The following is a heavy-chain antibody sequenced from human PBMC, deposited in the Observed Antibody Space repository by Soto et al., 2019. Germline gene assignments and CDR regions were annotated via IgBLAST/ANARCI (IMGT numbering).Heavy chain of an antibody. CDR3: TIHDSSGWYDAFDI. CDR2: IKSKTDGGTT. Sequence: GGSLRLSCAASGFTFRNAWMSWVRQAPGKGLEWVGRIKSKTDGGTTDYAAPVKGRFTISRDDSKNTLYLQMNSLKTEDTAVYYCTIHDSSGWYDAFDIWGQGTMVTVSS. CDR1: GFTFRNAW. V-gene: IGHV3-15*01. D-gene: IGHD6-19*01. J-gene: IGHJ3*02.